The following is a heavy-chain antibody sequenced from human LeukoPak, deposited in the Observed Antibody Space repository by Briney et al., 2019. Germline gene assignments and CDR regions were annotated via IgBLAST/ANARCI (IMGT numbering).Heavy chain of an antibody. CDR3: AKDRSLHDHSNYFHWFDP. D-gene: IGHD4-11*01. CDR2: ISGSGGST. CDR1: GFTFSSYA. V-gene: IGHV3-23*01. J-gene: IGHJ5*02. Sequence: PGGSLRLSCAASGFTFSSYAMSWVRQAPGKGLEWVSAISGSGGSTYYADSVKGRFTISRDNSKNTLYLQMNSLRAEDTAVYYCAKDRSLHDHSNYFHWFDPWGQGTLVTVSS.